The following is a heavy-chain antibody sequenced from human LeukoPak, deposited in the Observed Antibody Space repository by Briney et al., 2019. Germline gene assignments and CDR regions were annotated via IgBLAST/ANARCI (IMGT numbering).Heavy chain of an antibody. V-gene: IGHV1-2*02. CDR1: GYTFTGYY. D-gene: IGHD5-12*01. CDR3: ASGYSGYDYLLGY. Sequence: ASVKVSCKASGYTFTGYYMHWVRQAPGQGLEWMGWINPNSGGINYAQKFQGRVTMTRDTSISTAYMELSRLRSDDTAVYYCASGYSGYDYLLGYWGQGTLVTVSS. CDR2: INPNSGGI. J-gene: IGHJ4*02.